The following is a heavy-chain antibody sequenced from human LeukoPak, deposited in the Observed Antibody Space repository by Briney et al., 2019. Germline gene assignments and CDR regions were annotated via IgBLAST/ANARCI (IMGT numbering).Heavy chain of an antibody. CDR1: GYTLTELS. Sequence: RASVKVSCKVSGYTLTELSMHWVRQAPGKGLEWMGGFDPEDGETIYAQKFQGRVTMTEDTSTDTAYMELSSLRSEDTAVYYCAIEGGGWYNRDPRDAFDIWGQGTMVTVSS. V-gene: IGHV1-24*01. CDR3: AIEGGGWYNRDPRDAFDI. CDR2: FDPEDGET. J-gene: IGHJ3*02. D-gene: IGHD6-19*01.